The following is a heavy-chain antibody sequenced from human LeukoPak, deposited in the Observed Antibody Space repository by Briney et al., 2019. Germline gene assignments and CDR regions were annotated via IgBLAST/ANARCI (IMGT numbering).Heavy chain of an antibody. Sequence: SETLSLTCTVSGGSISSSSYYWGWIRQPPGKGPEWIGSIYYSGSTYYNPSLKSRVTISVDTSKNQFSLKLSSVTAADTAVYYCARDLRFLELGFDPWGQGTLVTVSS. CDR3: ARDLRFLELGFDP. J-gene: IGHJ5*02. CDR1: GGSISSSSYY. D-gene: IGHD3-3*01. CDR2: IYYSGST. V-gene: IGHV4-39*01.